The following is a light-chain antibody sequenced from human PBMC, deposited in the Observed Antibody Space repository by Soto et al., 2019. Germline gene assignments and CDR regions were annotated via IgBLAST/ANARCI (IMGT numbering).Light chain of an antibody. V-gene: IGKV3D-7*01. J-gene: IGKJ1*01. CDR3: HQDFNLPWT. Sequence: EIVLTQSPVTLSLSPGERATLSCRASQTVSRMYLPWFQQKPGQAPRLLIYGTSTRATGIPVRFSGSGSGTDFTPTISSLQPEDFAVYFCHQDFNLPWTFGQGTKVDIK. CDR2: GTS. CDR1: QTVSRMY.